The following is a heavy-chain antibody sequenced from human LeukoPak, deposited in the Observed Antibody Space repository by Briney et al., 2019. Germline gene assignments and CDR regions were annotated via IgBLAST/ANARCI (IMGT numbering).Heavy chain of an antibody. CDR2: IYYRGTT. D-gene: IGHD3/OR15-3a*01. V-gene: IGHV4-39*01. J-gene: IGHJ5*02. CDR3: ARSLNYDFWTAVWFDP. Sequence: SETLSLTCTVSGDSISNRSYYWGWIRQPPGKGLEWIGNIYYRGTTYYNPSLKSRVTISVDTSKNQLSLKMSSVTAADTAVYYCARSLNYDFWTAVWFDPWGQGTLVTVSS. CDR1: GDSISNRSYY.